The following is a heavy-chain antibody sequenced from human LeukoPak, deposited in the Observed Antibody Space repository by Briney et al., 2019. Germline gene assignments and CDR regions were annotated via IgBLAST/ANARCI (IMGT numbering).Heavy chain of an antibody. V-gene: IGHV4-34*01. Sequence: SETLSLTCAVYGGSLSGHYWSWIRQPPGKGLEWIGEINHSGSTNYNPSLKSRVTISVDTSKNQFSLKVSSVTAADTAVFYCARIVAGAGYYFDFWGQGTLVTVSS. D-gene: IGHD1-26*01. CDR2: INHSGST. CDR3: ARIVAGAGYYFDF. CDR1: GGSLSGHY. J-gene: IGHJ4*02.